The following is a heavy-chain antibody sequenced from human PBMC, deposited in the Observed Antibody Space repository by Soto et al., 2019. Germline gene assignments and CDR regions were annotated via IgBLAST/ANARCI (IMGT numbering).Heavy chain of an antibody. CDR1: GGTFSSYA. Sequence: QVQLVQSGAEVKKPGSSVKVSCKASGGTFSSYAISWVRQAPGQGLEWMGGIIPIFGTANYAQKFQGRVTITADASTSTAYMELSSLRSEDTAVYYCARPIAARPYYYYGMDVWGQGPTVTVSS. V-gene: IGHV1-69*01. CDR2: IIPIFGTA. D-gene: IGHD6-6*01. J-gene: IGHJ6*02. CDR3: ARPIAARPYYYYGMDV.